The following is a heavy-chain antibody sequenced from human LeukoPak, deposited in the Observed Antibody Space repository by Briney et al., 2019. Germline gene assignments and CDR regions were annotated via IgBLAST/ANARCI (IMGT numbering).Heavy chain of an antibody. CDR2: INPNSGGT. Sequence: ASMKVSCKASGYTFTGYYMHWVRQAPGQGLEWMGWINPNSGGTNYAQKFQGWVTMTRDTSISTAYMELSRLRSDDTAVYYCARGPLLLWFGETLDYWGQGTLVTVSS. V-gene: IGHV1-2*04. D-gene: IGHD3-10*01. CDR1: GYTFTGYY. J-gene: IGHJ4*02. CDR3: ARGPLLLWFGETLDY.